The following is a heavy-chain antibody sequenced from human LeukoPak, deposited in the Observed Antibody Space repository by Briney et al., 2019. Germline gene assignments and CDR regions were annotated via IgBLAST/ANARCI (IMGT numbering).Heavy chain of an antibody. V-gene: IGHV3-30*18. CDR2: ISYDGSNK. D-gene: IGHD5-18*01. Sequence: GGSLRLSCAASGFTFSSYGMHWVRQAPGKGLEWVAVISYDGSNKYYADSVKGRFTISRDNSKNTLYLQMNSLRAEDTAVYYCAKDMDTAMASDDAFDIWGQGTMVTVSS. CDR3: AKDMDTAMASDDAFDI. CDR1: GFTFSSYG. J-gene: IGHJ3*02.